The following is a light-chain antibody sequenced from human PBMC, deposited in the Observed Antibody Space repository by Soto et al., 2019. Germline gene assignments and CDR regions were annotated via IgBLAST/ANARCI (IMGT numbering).Light chain of an antibody. CDR1: QSSRSW. Sequence: DIQMTQSPSTLSASVGDRVTITCRARQSSRSWLAWYQQKPGKAPQLLIYDASNLESGVPSRFSGSGSGTEFTLTISSLQPDDFANYYRQQYDSFSKTFGRGTKVEVK. CDR2: DAS. CDR3: QQYDSFSKT. J-gene: IGKJ1*01. V-gene: IGKV1-5*01.